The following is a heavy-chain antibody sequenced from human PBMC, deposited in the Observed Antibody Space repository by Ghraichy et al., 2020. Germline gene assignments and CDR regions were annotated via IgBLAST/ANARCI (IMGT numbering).Heavy chain of an antibody. CDR2: IRSKVDNYAT. D-gene: IGHD2-15*01. Sequence: GGYLRLSCAASGFTFSGSAMHWVRRASGKGLEWIGRIRSKVDNYATSYAASLKGRFTISRDDSKNTAYLQMNSLKIEDTAVYYCTRSKIGLLLRAFDIWGRGTMVTVSS. CDR3: TRSKIGLLLRAFDI. CDR1: GFTFSGSA. V-gene: IGHV3-73*01. J-gene: IGHJ3*02.